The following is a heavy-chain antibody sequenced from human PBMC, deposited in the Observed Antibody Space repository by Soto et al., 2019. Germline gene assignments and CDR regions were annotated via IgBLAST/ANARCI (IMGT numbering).Heavy chain of an antibody. J-gene: IGHJ6*02. V-gene: IGHV4-38-2*01. CDR1: GYSITSGYY. D-gene: IGHD3-3*01. CDR3: ARTGITIFGLVRDYGMDV. Sequence: SETLSLTCAVSGYSITSGYYWGWIRQPPGKGLEWIGSIYHSGSTYYNPSLKSRVTISVDTSKNHFSLKVTSVTAADTALYYCARTGITIFGLVRDYGMDVWGQGTTVTVYS. CDR2: IYHSGST.